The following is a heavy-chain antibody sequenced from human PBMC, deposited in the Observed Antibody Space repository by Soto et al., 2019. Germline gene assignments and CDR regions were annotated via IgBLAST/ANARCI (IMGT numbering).Heavy chain of an antibody. Sequence: QLQLQESGSGLVKPSQTLSLTCAVSGGSISSGGYSWSWIRQPPGKGLEWIGYIYHSGSTYYNPSLKSRVTISVDRSKNQFSLKLSSVTAAETAVYYCASISTSYYYGMDVWGQGTTVTVSS. V-gene: IGHV4-30-2*01. CDR2: IYHSGST. CDR1: GGSISSGGYS. D-gene: IGHD2-2*01. CDR3: ASISTSYYYGMDV. J-gene: IGHJ6*02.